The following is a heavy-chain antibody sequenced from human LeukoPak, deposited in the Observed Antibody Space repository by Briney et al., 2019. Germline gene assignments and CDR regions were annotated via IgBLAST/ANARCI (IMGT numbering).Heavy chain of an antibody. V-gene: IGHV3-30*18. D-gene: IGHD3-22*01. CDR2: ISYDGSNK. Sequence: GGSLRLSCAASGFTFSSYGMHWVRQAPGKGLEWVAVISYDGSNKYYADFVKGRFTISRDNSKNTLYLQMNSLRAEDTAVYYCAKEPYYDSSGYYEIDYWGQGTLVTVSS. CDR3: AKEPYYDSSGYYEIDY. CDR1: GFTFSSYG. J-gene: IGHJ4*02.